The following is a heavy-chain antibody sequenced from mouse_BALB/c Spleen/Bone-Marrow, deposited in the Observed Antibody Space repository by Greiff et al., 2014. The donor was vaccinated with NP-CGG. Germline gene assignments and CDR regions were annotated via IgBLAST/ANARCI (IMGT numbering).Heavy chain of an antibody. D-gene: IGHD2-3*01. CDR3: ARGWLLRHYFDY. CDR1: GYTFTEYT. J-gene: IGHJ2*01. CDR2: INPNNGGT. Sequence: VQLQQSGPELVKPGASVKISCKTSGYTFTEYTMHWVKQSHGKSLEWIGSINPNNGGTSYNQKFKGKATLTVEKSSSTAYMELRSLTSEDSAVYYCARGWLLRHYFDYWGHGTTLTVSS. V-gene: IGHV1-22*01.